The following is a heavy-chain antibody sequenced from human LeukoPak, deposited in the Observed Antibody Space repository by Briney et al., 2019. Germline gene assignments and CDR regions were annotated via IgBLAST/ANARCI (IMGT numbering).Heavy chain of an antibody. CDR2: IYYSGNT. D-gene: IGHD3-22*01. J-gene: IGHJ3*02. V-gene: IGHV4-59*08. CDR1: GGSISSYY. CDR3: ARRVTYYYDSSGYYPYFDI. Sequence: SETLSLTCTVSGGSISSYYWSWIRQPPGKGLEWIGYIYYSGNTNYNPSLKSRVTISVDTSKNQFSLKLSSVTAADTAVHYCARRVTYYYDSSGYYPYFDIWGQGTMVTVSS.